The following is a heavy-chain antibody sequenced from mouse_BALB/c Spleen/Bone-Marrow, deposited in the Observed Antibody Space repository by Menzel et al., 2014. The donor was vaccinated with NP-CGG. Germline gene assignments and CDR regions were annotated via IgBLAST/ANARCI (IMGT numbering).Heavy chain of an antibody. V-gene: IGHV2-9*02. Sequence: VQVVESGPGLVAPSQSLSITCTVSEFSLXSYGVHWVRQPPGKGLEWLGVIWAGGSTNYNSTLMSRLSISKDNSKSQVFLKMNSLQTDDTAMYYCARGGSSRAWFAYWGQGTLVTVSA. CDR2: IWAGGST. CDR3: ARGGSSRAWFAY. CDR1: EFSLXSYG. J-gene: IGHJ3*01. D-gene: IGHD1-1*01.